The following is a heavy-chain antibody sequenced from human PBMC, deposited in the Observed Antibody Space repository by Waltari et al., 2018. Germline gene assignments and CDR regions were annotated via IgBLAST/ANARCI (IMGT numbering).Heavy chain of an antibody. J-gene: IGHJ4*02. CDR1: GGSFSGYY. CDR3: ARGVGF. D-gene: IGHD1-26*01. CDR2: INHRGIT. Sequence: QVQLQQWGAGLLKPSETLSLTCAVYGGSFSGYYWSWIRQPPGKGLEWIGEINHRGITNYNPSLKSRVTISVDTSKNPFSLKLSSVTAADTAVYYCARGVGFWGQGTLVTVSS. V-gene: IGHV4-34*01.